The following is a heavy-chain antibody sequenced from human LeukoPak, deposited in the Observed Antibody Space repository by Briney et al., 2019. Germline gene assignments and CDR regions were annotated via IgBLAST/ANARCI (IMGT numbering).Heavy chain of an antibody. Sequence: SETLSLICTVSGGSISSSSHYWSWIRQPAGKGLEWIGRIYTSGSTNYNPSLKSRVTISVDTSKNQFSLKLRSVTAADTAVYYCARERITMVRGVKYSWFDPWGQGTLVTVSS. V-gene: IGHV4-61*02. CDR2: IYTSGST. CDR1: GGSISSSSHY. J-gene: IGHJ5*02. D-gene: IGHD3-10*01. CDR3: ARERITMVRGVKYSWFDP.